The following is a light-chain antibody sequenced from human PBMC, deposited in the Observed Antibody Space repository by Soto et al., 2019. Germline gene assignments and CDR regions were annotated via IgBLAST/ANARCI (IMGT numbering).Light chain of an antibody. Sequence: DIQMTQSPSSLSASVGDRVTITCRASQSISSYLNWYQQKPGKAPKLMIHAASSLQSGVPSRFSGSGSGTDFTLTISSLQPEDSATYYCQQRNSYPRTFGQGTKVEIK. CDR1: QSISSY. J-gene: IGKJ2*01. CDR3: QQRNSYPRT. CDR2: AAS. V-gene: IGKV1-39*01.